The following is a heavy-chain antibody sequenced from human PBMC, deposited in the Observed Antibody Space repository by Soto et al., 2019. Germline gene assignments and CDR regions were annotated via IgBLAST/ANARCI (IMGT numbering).Heavy chain of an antibody. CDR3: ARHYYDSSGYFAVRDDAFDI. CDR2: IIPIFGTA. Sequence: SVKVSCKASGGTFSSYAISWVRQAPGQGLEWMGGIIPIFGTANHAQKFQGRVTITADKSTSTAYMELSSLKSEDTAVYYCARHYYDSSGYFAVRDDAFDIWGQGTMVTVSS. V-gene: IGHV1-69*06. CDR1: GGTFSSYA. D-gene: IGHD3-22*01. J-gene: IGHJ3*02.